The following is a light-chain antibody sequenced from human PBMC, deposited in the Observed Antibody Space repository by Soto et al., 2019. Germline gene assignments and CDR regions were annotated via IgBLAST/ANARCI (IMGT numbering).Light chain of an antibody. CDR2: EGS. CDR1: SSDVGSYNL. V-gene: IGLV2-23*01. CDR3: YSYVGSFYV. Sequence: QSALTQPASVSGSPGQSITISCTGTSSDVGSYNLVSWYQQHPGKAPKLMIYEGSKRPSGVSNRFSGSKSGNTASLTISGLQAEDEADYYCYSYVGSFYVFGTGTKVTVL. J-gene: IGLJ1*01.